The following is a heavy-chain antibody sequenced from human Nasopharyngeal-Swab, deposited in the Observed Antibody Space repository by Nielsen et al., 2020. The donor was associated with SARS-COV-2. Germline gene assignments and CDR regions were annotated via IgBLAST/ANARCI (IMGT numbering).Heavy chain of an antibody. V-gene: IGHV4-38-2*01. CDR3: ARGGLSIVVVPAAIGWYFDL. J-gene: IGHJ2*01. D-gene: IGHD2-2*01. Sequence: SETLSLTCGVSAYSISSGYYWGWIRQPPGKGLEWIGSIYHSGSTYYNPSLKSRLTISVDTSKNQFSLKLSSVTAADTAVYYCARGGLSIVVVPAAIGWYFDLWGRGTLVTVSS. CDR2: IYHSGST. CDR1: AYSISSGYY.